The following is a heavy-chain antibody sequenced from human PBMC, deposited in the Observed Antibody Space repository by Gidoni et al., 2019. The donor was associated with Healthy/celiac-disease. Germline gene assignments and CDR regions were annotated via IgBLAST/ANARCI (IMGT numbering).Heavy chain of an antibody. V-gene: IGHV3-11*01. CDR2: ISSSGTSI. J-gene: IGHJ5*02. D-gene: IGHD5-18*01. CDR3: ASTFSIQVFSFDP. CDR1: GFPFSDYY. Sequence: QVQLVASGGGSVTPGGSLSLSCAASGFPFSDYYMSWIRQAPGKGLEWLSYISSSGTSIFYADSVKGRFTISRDNAKNSLYLQMNSLRVEDTAVYYCASTFSIQVFSFDPWGQGTLVTVSS.